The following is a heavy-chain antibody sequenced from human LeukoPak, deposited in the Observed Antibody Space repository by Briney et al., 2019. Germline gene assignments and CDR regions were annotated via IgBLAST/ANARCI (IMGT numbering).Heavy chain of an antibody. J-gene: IGHJ4*02. V-gene: IGHV3-33*01. Sequence: TGGSLRLSCAASGFTFSSYGMHRVRQAPGQGLEWVAAIWFDGSIEYYADSVKGRFTISRDNSKNTLYLQMNGLRAEDTALYYCAREGAAAGSTFDNWGQGTLVTVSS. D-gene: IGHD6-13*01. CDR2: IWFDGSIE. CDR1: GFTFSSYG. CDR3: AREGAAAGSTFDN.